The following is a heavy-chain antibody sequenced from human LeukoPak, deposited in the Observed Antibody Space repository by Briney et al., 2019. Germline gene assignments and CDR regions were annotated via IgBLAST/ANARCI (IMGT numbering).Heavy chain of an antibody. D-gene: IGHD2-2*01. CDR3: ARDQNCSSTSCYEWEAFDI. V-gene: IGHV3-23*01. J-gene: IGHJ3*02. Sequence: GGSLRLSCAASGFTFSSYGMSWVRQAPGKGLEWVSAISGSGGSTYYADSVKGRFTISRDNAKNSLYLQMNSLRAEDTAVYYCARDQNCSSTSCYEWEAFDIWGQGTMVTVSS. CDR2: ISGSGGST. CDR1: GFTFSSYG.